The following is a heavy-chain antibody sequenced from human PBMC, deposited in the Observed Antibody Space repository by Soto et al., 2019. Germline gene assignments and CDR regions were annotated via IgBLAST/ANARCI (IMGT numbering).Heavy chain of an antibody. V-gene: IGHV4-59*01. Sequence: QVQLQESGPGLVEPSETLSLTCAVSGGSISNYYWSWIRQPPGKGLEWIGDIYYSGSTKYNPSFKSRVTMSVDTSKNQLSLNVISVTAADTAMYYCARGIVASGVDACDIWGQGTMVTVSS. CDR2: IYYSGST. CDR3: ARGIVASGVDACDI. D-gene: IGHD6-13*01. CDR1: GGSISNYY. J-gene: IGHJ3*02.